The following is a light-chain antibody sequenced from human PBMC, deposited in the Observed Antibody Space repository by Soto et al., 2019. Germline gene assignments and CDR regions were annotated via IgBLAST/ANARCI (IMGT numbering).Light chain of an antibody. J-gene: IGKJ4*01. CDR3: QKFSSYPLT. V-gene: IGKV3-11*01. CDR1: QSIRNS. Sequence: VLTQSPATLSLSPGDSATLSCWASQSIRNSLAWYQQNTGQAPRILIYDESTRATGIPDRLSGGGSGTDLNLTISRLEPEDFAVYYCQKFSSYPLTCGGGTKVDIK. CDR2: DES.